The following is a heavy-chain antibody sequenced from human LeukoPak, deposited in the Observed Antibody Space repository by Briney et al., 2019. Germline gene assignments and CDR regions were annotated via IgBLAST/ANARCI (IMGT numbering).Heavy chain of an antibody. D-gene: IGHD3-10*01. CDR2: IYYSGST. J-gene: IGHJ4*01. V-gene: IGHV4-59*01. CDR1: GGSISSYY. CDR3: ARALGEGEFDY. Sequence: SETLSLTCTVSGGSISSYYWSWIRQPPGKGLEWIGYIYYSGSTNYNPSLKSRVTISVDTSKNQFSLKLSSVTAADTAVYYCARALGEGEFDYWGQEPWSPSPQ.